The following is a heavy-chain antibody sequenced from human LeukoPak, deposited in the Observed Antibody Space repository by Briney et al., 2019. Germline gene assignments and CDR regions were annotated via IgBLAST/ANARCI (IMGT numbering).Heavy chain of an antibody. CDR1: GYTFTNYA. V-gene: IGHV1-3*01. J-gene: IGHJ4*02. D-gene: IGHD5-24*01. CDR3: ARGIWSATRVDYYLDN. Sequence: GASVKVSCKASGYTFTNYAIHWVRQAPGQRFEWMGWINAGNGHTKYSQNFQGRVTITRDSSANIVYMDVSSLTSEDTAVYYCARGIWSATRVDYYLDNWGRGTLVTVSS. CDR2: INAGNGHT.